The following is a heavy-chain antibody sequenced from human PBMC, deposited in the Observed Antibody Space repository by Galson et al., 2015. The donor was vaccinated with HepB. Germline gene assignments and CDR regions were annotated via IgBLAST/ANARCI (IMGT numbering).Heavy chain of an antibody. Sequence: SVKVSCKASGYTFTNYAINWVRQAPGQGLEWMGWINTNTGEPTYAQAFTGRFVFSLDTSVTTAHLQISSLKPEDTAVYYCARGTSTHNFGRSRYSFSYYGMDVWGQGTTVTVPS. V-gene: IGHV7-4-1*02. D-gene: IGHD1-20*01. J-gene: IGHJ6*02. CDR1: GYTFTNYA. CDR3: ARGTSTHNFGRSRYSFSYYGMDV. CDR2: INTNTGEP.